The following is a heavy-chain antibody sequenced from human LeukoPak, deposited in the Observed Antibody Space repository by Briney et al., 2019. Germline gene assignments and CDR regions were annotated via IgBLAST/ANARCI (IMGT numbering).Heavy chain of an antibody. CDR1: GGSFSGYY. J-gene: IGHJ4*02. CDR3: ASNYYDSSGFDY. D-gene: IGHD3-22*01. Sequence: PSETLSLTCAVYGGSFSGYYWSWIRPPPGKGLEWIGEINHSGSTNYNPSLKSRVTISVDTSKNQFSLKLSSVTASDTAVYYCASNYYDSSGFDYWGQGTLVTVSS. V-gene: IGHV4-34*01. CDR2: INHSGST.